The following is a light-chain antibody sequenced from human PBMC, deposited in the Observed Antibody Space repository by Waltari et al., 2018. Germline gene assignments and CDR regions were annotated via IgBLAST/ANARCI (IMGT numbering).Light chain of an antibody. V-gene: IGKV1-39*01. Sequence: DIQMTQSPSSLSASVGDSVTITCRASQSINNYLNWYQQKPGQAPKLLIYAASSLQTGVPSRFSGSGSGTDFTLTISSLQPEDFASYSCQQSYRVPYTFGRGTKVEIK. CDR3: QQSYRVPYT. CDR1: QSINNY. CDR2: AAS. J-gene: IGKJ2*01.